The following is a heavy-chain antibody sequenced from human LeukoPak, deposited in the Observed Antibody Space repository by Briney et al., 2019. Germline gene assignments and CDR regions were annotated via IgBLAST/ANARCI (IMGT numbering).Heavy chain of an antibody. CDR3: ARDHDYYDSSAFGPDY. V-gene: IGHV1-2*02. CDR1: GYTFTGYY. Sequence: ASVKVSCKASGYTFTGYYMHWVRQAPGQGLEWMGWINPNSGGTNYAQKFQGRVTMTRDTSISTAYMELSRLRSDDTAVYYCARDHDYYDSSAFGPDYWGQGTLVTVSS. D-gene: IGHD3-22*01. CDR2: INPNSGGT. J-gene: IGHJ4*02.